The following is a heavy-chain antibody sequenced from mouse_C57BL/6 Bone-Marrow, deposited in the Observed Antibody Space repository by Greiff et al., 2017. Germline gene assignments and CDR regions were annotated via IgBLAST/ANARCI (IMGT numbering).Heavy chain of an antibody. CDR1: GYTFTSYW. V-gene: IGHV1-69*01. CDR2: IDPSDSYT. J-gene: IGHJ3*01. CDR3: ARVRDWAWFAY. D-gene: IGHD4-1*01. Sequence: QVQLQQPGAELVMPGASVKLSCKASGYTFTSYWMHWVKQRPGQGLEWIGEIDPSDSYTNYNQKFKGKSTLTVDKSSSTAYMQLSSLTSEDSAGYYCARVRDWAWFAYWGQGTLVTVSA.